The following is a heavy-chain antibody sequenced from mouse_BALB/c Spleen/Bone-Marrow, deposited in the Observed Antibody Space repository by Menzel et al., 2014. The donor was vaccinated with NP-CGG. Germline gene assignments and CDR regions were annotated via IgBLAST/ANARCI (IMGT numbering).Heavy chain of an antibody. J-gene: IGHJ4*01. V-gene: IGHV14-4*02. CDR2: IDPENGDT. CDR3: SDGNFYTVDY. CDR1: GFNIKDYY. Sequence: VQLQHSGAELVRSGASVKLSCTASGFNIKDYYIHWVKQRPEQGLEWIGWIDPENGDTEYAPKFQGKATMTADTSSNTAYLQLSSLTSVDTAVYYCSDGNFYTVDYWRQGTSVTVTS. D-gene: IGHD2-1*01.